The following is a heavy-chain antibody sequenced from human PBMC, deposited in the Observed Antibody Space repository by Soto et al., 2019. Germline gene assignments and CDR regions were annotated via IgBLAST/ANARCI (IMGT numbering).Heavy chain of an antibody. CDR3: AKAVVVSTYYFDY. J-gene: IGHJ4*02. CDR2: ISGSGGST. CDR1: GFTFSSYA. D-gene: IGHD3-22*01. Sequence: GGSLRLSCAASGFTFSSYAMSWVRQAPGKGLEWVSAISGSGGSTYYANSVKGRFTISRDNSKNTLYLQMNSLRAEDTAVYYCAKAVVVSTYYFDYWGQGTLVTVSS. V-gene: IGHV3-23*01.